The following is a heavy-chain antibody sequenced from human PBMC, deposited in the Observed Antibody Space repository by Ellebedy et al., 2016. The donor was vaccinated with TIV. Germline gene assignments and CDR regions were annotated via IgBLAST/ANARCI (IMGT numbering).Heavy chain of an antibody. CDR3: TTNTGDH. J-gene: IGHJ4*02. V-gene: IGHV3-7*01. CDR2: INQDGSAK. Sequence: GESLKISXVASGFTFTNSWMTWIRQAPGKGLEWVANINQDGSAKYYVGSVKGRFTISRDNAKNSLYLQMNSLRAEDTAVYYCTTNTGDHWGQGTLVTVSS. D-gene: IGHD7-27*01. CDR1: GFTFTNSW.